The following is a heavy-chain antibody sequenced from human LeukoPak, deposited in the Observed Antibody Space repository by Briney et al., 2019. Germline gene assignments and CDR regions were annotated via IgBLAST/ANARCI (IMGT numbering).Heavy chain of an antibody. CDR2: IYYSGST. CDR1: GGSISSYY. Sequence: SETLSLTCTVSGGSISSYYWSWLRQPPGKGLEWIGYIYYSGSTNYNPSLKSRVTISVDTSKNQFSLKLSSVTAADTAVYYCARHTMVRGVIDYWGQGTLVTVSS. J-gene: IGHJ4*02. D-gene: IGHD3-10*01. V-gene: IGHV4-59*08. CDR3: ARHTMVRGVIDY.